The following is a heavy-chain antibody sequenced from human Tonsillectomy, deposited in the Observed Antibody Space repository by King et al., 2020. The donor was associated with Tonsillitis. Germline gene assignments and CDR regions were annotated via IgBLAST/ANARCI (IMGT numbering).Heavy chain of an antibody. D-gene: IGHD3-10*01. J-gene: IGHJ6*02. V-gene: IGHV3-30-3*01. CDR3: AREVGDEYYYYGMDV. CDR2: ISYDGSKK. CDR1: GFTFSRYT. Sequence: VQLVESGGGVVQPGRSLRLSCVVSGFTFSRYTIHWVRQAPGKGLEWVAVISYDGSKKYYGDSVKGRFTISRDNSKKTLYLQMNRLRAEDTAVYYCAREVGDEYYYYGMDVWGQGTTVTVSS.